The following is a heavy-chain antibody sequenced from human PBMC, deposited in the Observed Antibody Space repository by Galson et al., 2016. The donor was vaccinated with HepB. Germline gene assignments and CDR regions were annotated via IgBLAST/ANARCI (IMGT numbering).Heavy chain of an antibody. Sequence: SLRLSCAASGFNFTSYSFNWVRQAPGKGLEWISYISFTGIYTNYADSVRGRFTISRDNAKNSLYLQVNSLRAEDTAVYYCTRYVSNWFDSWGQGTLVTVSS. D-gene: IGHD3-10*02. V-gene: IGHV3-21*01. CDR2: ISFTGIYT. CDR3: TRYVSNWFDS. J-gene: IGHJ5*01. CDR1: GFNFTSYS.